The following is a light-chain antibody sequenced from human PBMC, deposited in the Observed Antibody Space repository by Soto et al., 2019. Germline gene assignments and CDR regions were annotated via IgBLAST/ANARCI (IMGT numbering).Light chain of an antibody. Sequence: EIVLTQSPGTLSLSPGERATLSCRASQSVSSSYLAWYQQKPGQAPRLLIYGASSRATGIPDRFSGSGSGTDFTLTISRLDPEDFALYYCKQYGSSPRTSGQGTKVVIK. CDR2: GAS. CDR1: QSVSSSY. V-gene: IGKV3-20*01. J-gene: IGKJ1*01. CDR3: KQYGSSPRT.